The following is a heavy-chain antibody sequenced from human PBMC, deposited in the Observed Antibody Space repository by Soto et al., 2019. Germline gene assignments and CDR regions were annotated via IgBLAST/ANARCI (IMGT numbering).Heavy chain of an antibody. CDR3: AKPLAAAGTYYFDY. D-gene: IGHD6-13*01. J-gene: IGHJ4*02. V-gene: IGHV3-30*18. CDR2: ISYDGSNK. Sequence: GSLRLSCAASRFTFSSYGMHWVRQAPGKGLEWVAVISYDGSNKYYADSVKGRFTISRDNSKNTLYLQMNSLRAEDTAVYYCAKPLAAAGTYYFDYWGQGTLVTVSS. CDR1: RFTFSSYG.